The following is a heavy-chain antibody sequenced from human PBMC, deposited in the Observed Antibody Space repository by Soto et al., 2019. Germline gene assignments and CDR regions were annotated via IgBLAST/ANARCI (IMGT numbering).Heavy chain of an antibody. CDR2: IYLGDSDT. Sequence: PGESLKISCKGSGYSFTSYWIGWVRQMPGKGLEWMGIIYLGDSDTRYSPSLQGQVTISADKSISTAYLQWSSLKASDTAMYYCARRVRGYSYGAGYWGQGTLVTVSS. V-gene: IGHV5-51*01. D-gene: IGHD5-18*01. CDR3: ARRVRGYSYGAGY. CDR1: GYSFTSYW. J-gene: IGHJ4*02.